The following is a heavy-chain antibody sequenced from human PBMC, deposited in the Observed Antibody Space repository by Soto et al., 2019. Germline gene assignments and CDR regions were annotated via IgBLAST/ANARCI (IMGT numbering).Heavy chain of an antibody. D-gene: IGHD3-9*01. CDR1: GFTFSSYW. CDR3: ARVNRYFDWLSDAFDI. Sequence: GGSLRLSCAASGFTFSSYWMHWVRQAPGKGLVWVSRINSDGSSTSYADSVKGRFTISRDNAKNTLYLQMNSLRAEDTAVYYCARVNRYFDWLSDAFDIWGQGTIVTVSS. V-gene: IGHV3-74*01. J-gene: IGHJ3*02. CDR2: INSDGSST.